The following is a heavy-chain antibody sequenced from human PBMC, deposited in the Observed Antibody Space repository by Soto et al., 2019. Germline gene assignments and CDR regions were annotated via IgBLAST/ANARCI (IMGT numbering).Heavy chain of an antibody. CDR3: ARDWRGGEGFDP. CDR2: IGANNGDT. CDR1: GYTFSTYG. J-gene: IGHJ5*02. D-gene: IGHD3-16*01. V-gene: IGHV1-18*01. Sequence: QVQLVQSGPEVKKPGASVKISCKASGYTFSTYGFSWVRQAPGQGLEWMGWIGANNGDTTYAQNFKGRVTMTTDTAATTSYMALRSLTSDDTAVYFGARDWRGGEGFDPWGQGTLVTVSS.